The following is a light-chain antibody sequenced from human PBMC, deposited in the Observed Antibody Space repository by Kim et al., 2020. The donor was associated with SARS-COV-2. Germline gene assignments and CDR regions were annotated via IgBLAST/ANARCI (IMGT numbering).Light chain of an antibody. CDR2: AAS. Sequence: DIQLTQSPSFLSASVGDRVTITCRASQGISSYLAWYQQKPGKAPKLLIYAASTLQRGVPSLFSGSGSGTEFTLTTSSLQPEDVATYYCRQLHSNPLRTFGGGTKVDIK. J-gene: IGKJ4*02. CDR3: RQLHSNPLRT. CDR1: QGISSY. V-gene: IGKV1-9*01.